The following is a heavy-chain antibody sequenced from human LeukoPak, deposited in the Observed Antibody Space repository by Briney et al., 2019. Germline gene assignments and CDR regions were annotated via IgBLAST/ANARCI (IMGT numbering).Heavy chain of an antibody. J-gene: IGHJ6*03. D-gene: IGHD3-16*02. CDR2: IYVTGST. Sequence: SETLSLTCTVSGGSIGTYYWSWIRQSPGKGLEWIGYIYVTGSTRYNPYLQSRVTISVDTSRNQFFLKMSSVTAADTAVYYCARHIGGGIEDMDVWGKGTKVTVSS. CDR1: GGSIGTYY. V-gene: IGHV4-59*08. CDR3: ARHIGGGIEDMDV.